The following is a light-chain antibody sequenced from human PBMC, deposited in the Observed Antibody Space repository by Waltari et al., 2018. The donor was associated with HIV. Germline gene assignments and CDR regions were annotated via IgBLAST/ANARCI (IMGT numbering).Light chain of an antibody. CDR1: QSISTW. CDR2: KAS. Sequence: DIQLTQSPSILSASVGDTVTITCRASQSISTWLAWYHQKPGKASNLLIYKASNLETGVPARFSGSGSGTKFTLTITSLQPDDFATYYCQQYNSFPWTFGQGTQVEMK. CDR3: QQYNSFPWT. V-gene: IGKV1-5*03. J-gene: IGKJ1*01.